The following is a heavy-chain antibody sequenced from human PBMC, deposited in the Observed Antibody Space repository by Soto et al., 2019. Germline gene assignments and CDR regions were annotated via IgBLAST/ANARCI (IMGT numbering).Heavy chain of an antibody. Sequence: QVQVVQSGAEEKKPGASVKVSCKASGYTYISYSMHWVRQAPGQRLEWMGWINVGNGNTKYSQNFQGRVTINQDTSASTAYMELSGLTSEDTAVYYCAREKWGSGSRWLDPWGQGTLVTVSS. J-gene: IGHJ5*02. D-gene: IGHD6-19*01. CDR2: INVGNGNT. V-gene: IGHV1-3*05. CDR1: GYTYISYS. CDR3: AREKWGSGSRWLDP.